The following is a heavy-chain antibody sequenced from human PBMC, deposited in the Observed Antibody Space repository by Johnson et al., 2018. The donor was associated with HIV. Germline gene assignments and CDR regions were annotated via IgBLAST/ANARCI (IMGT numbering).Heavy chain of an antibody. J-gene: IGHJ3*01. CDR3: AREDSSGYFDGFDV. V-gene: IGHV3-9*01. D-gene: IGHD3-22*01. CDR1: GFTFDDYA. CDR2: ISWNSGSI. Sequence: VQLVESGGGLVQPGRSLRLSCAASGFTFDDYAMHWVRQAPGKGLEWVSGISWNSGSIGYADSVKGRFTISRDNSKNTMYLQMNSLRAEDTAVYYCAREDSSGYFDGFDVWGQETMVTVSS.